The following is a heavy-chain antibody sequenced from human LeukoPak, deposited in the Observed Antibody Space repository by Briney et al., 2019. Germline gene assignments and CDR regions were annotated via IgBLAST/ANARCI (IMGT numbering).Heavy chain of an antibody. CDR1: GGSISSGGYY. D-gene: IGHD2-15*01. CDR3: ARVSSRILDY. Sequence: SETLSLTCTVSGGSISSGGYYWSWIRQHPGKGLEWIGYIYYSGSTYYNPSLKSRVTISVDTSKNQFSLQLNSVTPEDTAVYYCARVSSRILDYWGQGTLVTVSS. V-gene: IGHV4-31*03. CDR2: IYYSGST. J-gene: IGHJ4*02.